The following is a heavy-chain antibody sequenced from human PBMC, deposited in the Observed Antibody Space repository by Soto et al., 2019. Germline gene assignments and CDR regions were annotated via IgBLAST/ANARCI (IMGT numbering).Heavy chain of an antibody. Sequence: SVKLSCKDSGGRLSSYAISWVRQAPRQGLEWMGGIIPIFGTANYAQKFQGRVTITADESTSTAYMELSSLRSEDTAVYYCARHVPAAGYYYGMDVWGQGTTVTVSS. J-gene: IGHJ6*02. CDR1: GGRLSSYA. D-gene: IGHD2-2*01. CDR3: ARHVPAAGYYYGMDV. V-gene: IGHV1-69*13. CDR2: IIPIFGTA.